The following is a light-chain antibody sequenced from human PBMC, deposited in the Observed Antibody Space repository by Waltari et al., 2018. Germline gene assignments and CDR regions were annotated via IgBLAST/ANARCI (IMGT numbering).Light chain of an antibody. V-gene: IGLV2-14*01. CDR1: SSDVGRYNY. J-gene: IGLJ3*02. CDR3: ASYVPGSTLV. Sequence: QSALTQPASVSGSPGQSITISCTGSSSDVGRYNYVSWYQQFPDRAPKLMIYDVTNRPSGVSKRFSASKSANTASLTISGLQPEDEADYYCASYVPGSTLVFGGGTKLTVL. CDR2: DVT.